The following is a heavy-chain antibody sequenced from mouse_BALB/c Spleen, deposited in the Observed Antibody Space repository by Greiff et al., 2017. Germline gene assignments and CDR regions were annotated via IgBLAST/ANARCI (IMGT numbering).Heavy chain of an antibody. CDR3: ARERGYGYVGAWFAY. V-gene: IGHV2-9*02. CDR1: GFSLTSYG. J-gene: IGHJ3*01. Sequence: LVAPSQSLSITCTVSGFSLTSYGVHWVRKPPGKGLEWLGVIWAGGSTNYNSALMSRLSISKDNSKSQVFLKMNSLQTDDTAMYYCARERGYGYVGAWFAYWGQGTLVTVSA. CDR2: IWAGGST. D-gene: IGHD2-2*01.